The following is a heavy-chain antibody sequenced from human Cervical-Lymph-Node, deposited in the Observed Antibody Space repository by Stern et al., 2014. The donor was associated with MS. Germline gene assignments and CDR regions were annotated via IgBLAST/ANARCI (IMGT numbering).Heavy chain of an antibody. D-gene: IGHD1-1*01. CDR2: IVPIFGTA. Sequence: VQLVQSGAEVKQPGSSVKVSCKTSGDTFSSYAISWVRQGPGQVLEWMGGIVPIFGTANYAEKFQGRVTITADVSTNTAYMELSRLGSDDTAVYYCARDSTTGMDVWGQGTTVTVSS. J-gene: IGHJ6*02. CDR3: ARDSTTGMDV. V-gene: IGHV1-69*01. CDR1: GDTFSSYA.